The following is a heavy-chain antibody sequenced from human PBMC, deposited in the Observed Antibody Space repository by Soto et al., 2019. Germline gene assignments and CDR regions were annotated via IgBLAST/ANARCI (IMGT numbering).Heavy chain of an antibody. CDR1: GYTFTGYY. CDR3: ARVPRRDGYNFGAYFDY. Sequence: ASVKVSCKASGYTFTGYYMHWVRQAPGQGLEWMGWINPNSGGTNYAQKFQGWVTMTRDTSISTAYMELSRLRSDDTAVYYCARVPRRDGYNFGAYFDYWGQGTLVTVSS. D-gene: IGHD5-12*01. J-gene: IGHJ4*02. CDR2: INPNSGGT. V-gene: IGHV1-2*04.